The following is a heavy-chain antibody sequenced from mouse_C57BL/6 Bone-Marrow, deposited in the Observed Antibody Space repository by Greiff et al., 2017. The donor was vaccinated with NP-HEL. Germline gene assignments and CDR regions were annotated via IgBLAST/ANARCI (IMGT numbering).Heavy chain of an antibody. V-gene: IGHV7-3*01. Sequence: EVKLVESGGGLVQPGGSLSLSCAASGFTFTDYYMSWVRQPPGKALEWLGFIRNKANGYTTEYSASVKGRFTISRDNSQSILYLQMNALRAEDSATYYCAREGSSHYFDYWGQGTTLTVSS. CDR3: AREGSSHYFDY. CDR2: IRNKANGYTT. J-gene: IGHJ2*01. CDR1: GFTFTDYY. D-gene: IGHD1-1*01.